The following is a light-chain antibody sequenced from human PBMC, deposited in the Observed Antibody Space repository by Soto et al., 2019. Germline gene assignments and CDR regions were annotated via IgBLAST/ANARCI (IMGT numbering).Light chain of an antibody. V-gene: IGKV3-15*01. CDR3: QQYNNWHLT. CDR1: QSVSSN. CDR2: GAS. Sequence: EIVMTQSPATLSVSPGERATLSCRASQSVSSNLAWYQQKPGQAPRLLIYGASTRATGIPARFSGSGSGTEFTLTISSLQYEDFAVYYCQQYNNWHLTFGGGTKVEIK. J-gene: IGKJ4*01.